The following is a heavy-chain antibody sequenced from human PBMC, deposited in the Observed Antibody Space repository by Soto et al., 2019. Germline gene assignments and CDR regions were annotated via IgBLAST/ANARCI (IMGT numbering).Heavy chain of an antibody. Sequence: GGPVKGSCKASGYTFTSYGISWVRQAPGQGLEWMGWISAYNGNTNYAQKLQGRVTMTTDTSTSTAYMELRSLRSDDTAVYYCAKYIVVVQVAYGMDVWGQGTTVTVS. V-gene: IGHV1-18*04. CDR3: AKYIVVVQVAYGMDV. CDR2: ISAYNGNT. D-gene: IGHD2-15*01. J-gene: IGHJ6*02. CDR1: GYTFTSYG.